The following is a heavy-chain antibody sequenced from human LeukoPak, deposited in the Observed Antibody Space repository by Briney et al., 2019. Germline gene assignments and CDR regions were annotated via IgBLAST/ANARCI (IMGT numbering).Heavy chain of an antibody. CDR3: AKNYDFGGMDV. V-gene: IGHV1-2*02. CDR1: GYTFTGYY. D-gene: IGHD3-3*01. CDR2: INPNSGGT. Sequence: ASVKVSCKASGYTFTGYYMHWVRQAPGQGLEWMGWINPNSGGTNYAQNFQGRVTMTRDTSISTAYMELSRLRSDDTAVYYCAKNYDFGGMDVWGQGTTVTVSS. J-gene: IGHJ6*02.